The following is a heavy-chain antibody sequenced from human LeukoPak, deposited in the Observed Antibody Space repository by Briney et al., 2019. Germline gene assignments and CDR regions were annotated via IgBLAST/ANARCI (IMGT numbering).Heavy chain of an antibody. CDR2: INHSGST. J-gene: IGHJ4*02. D-gene: IGHD2-2*01. Sequence: SETLSLTCAVYGGSFSGYYWSWIRQPPGKGLEWIGEINHSGSTNYNPSLKNRVTISVDTSKNQFSLKLSSVTAADTAVYYCARGPRGYCSSTSCPKAGYDYWGQGTLVTVSS. CDR1: GGSFSGYY. CDR3: ARGPRGYCSSTSCPKAGYDY. V-gene: IGHV4-34*01.